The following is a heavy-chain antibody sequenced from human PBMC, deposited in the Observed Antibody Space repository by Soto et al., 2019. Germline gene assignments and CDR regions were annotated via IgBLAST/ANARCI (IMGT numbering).Heavy chain of an antibody. CDR2: SYHYPRT. CDR3: DRCPVRDTSAYYPNGLDA. D-gene: IGHD3-22*01. CDR1: GASISSGDYY. V-gene: IGHV4-30-4*01. J-gene: IGHJ5*02. Sequence: KASETLSLTGTVSGASISSGDYYWSWICQPQGKGIEWKGNSYHYPRTSDTTSRPTRDTMSVDTSRNQFSLALSQVAAAETAVYYSDRCPVRDTSAYYPNGLDAWGQGTMVTVSS.